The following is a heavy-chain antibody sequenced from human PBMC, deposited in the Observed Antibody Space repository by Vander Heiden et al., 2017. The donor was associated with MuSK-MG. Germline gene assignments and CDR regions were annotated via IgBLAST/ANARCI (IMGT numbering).Heavy chain of an antibody. J-gene: IGHJ6*02. Sequence: VQLVQSGAEVKKPGSSVKVSCKASGGTFSSYAISWVRQAPGQGLEWMGGIIPIFGTANYAQKFQGRVTITADESTSTAYMELSSLRSEDTAVYYCARDRHIVVVVAAAKYYYYYGMDVWGQGTTVTVSS. CDR3: ARDRHIVVVVAAAKYYYYYGMDV. CDR1: GGTFSSYA. V-gene: IGHV1-69*01. CDR2: IIPIFGTA. D-gene: IGHD2-15*01.